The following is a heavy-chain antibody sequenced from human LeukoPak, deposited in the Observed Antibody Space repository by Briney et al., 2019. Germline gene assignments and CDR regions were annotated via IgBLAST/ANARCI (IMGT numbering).Heavy chain of an antibody. CDR2: INPNSGGT. CDR1: GYTFTGYY. CDR3: AKELRGYSYDYDY. Sequence: ASVKVSCKASGYTFTGYYMHWVRQAPGQGLEWMGWINPNSGGTNYAQKFQGRVTMTRDTSISTAYMELSRLRSDDTAVYYCAKELRGYSYDYDYWGQGALVTVSS. V-gene: IGHV1-2*02. J-gene: IGHJ4*02. D-gene: IGHD5-18*01.